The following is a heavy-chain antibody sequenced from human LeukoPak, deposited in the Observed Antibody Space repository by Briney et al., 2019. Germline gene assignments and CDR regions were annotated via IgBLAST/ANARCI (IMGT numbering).Heavy chain of an antibody. J-gene: IGHJ4*02. CDR1: GFTFSSYE. CDR3: AKLCIAVAGKAALDY. Sequence: GGSLRLSCAASGFTFSSYEMNWVRQAPGKGLEWVAFIRYDGSNKYYADSVKGRFTISRDNSKNTLYLQMNSLRAEDTAVYYCAKLCIAVAGKAALDYWGQGTLVTGSS. D-gene: IGHD6-19*01. V-gene: IGHV3-30*02. CDR2: IRYDGSNK.